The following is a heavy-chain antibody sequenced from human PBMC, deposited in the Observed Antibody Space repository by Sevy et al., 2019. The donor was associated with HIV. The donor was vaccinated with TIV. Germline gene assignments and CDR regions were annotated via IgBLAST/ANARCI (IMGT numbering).Heavy chain of an antibody. V-gene: IGHV4-30-4*01. D-gene: IGHD5-12*01. CDR3: ASKRGYNHGLFDY. J-gene: IGHJ4*02. CDR1: GGSISSSDSY. Sequence: SETLSLTCTVSGGSISSSDSYWSWIRQPPGKGLEWIGYIHYTGGTYYNPFLKSRVAMSLDTSEKQFSLKLNFLTAADTAVYYCASKRGYNHGLFDYWGQGTLVTVSS. CDR2: IHYTGGT.